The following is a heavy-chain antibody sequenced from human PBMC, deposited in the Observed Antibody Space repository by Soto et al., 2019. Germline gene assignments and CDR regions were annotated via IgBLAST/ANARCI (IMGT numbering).Heavy chain of an antibody. D-gene: IGHD6-13*01. V-gene: IGHV3-66*01. CDR1: GFSVRSNY. J-gene: IGHJ4*02. CDR2: IYSSDTT. CDR3: ATSKWSLWYAY. Sequence: EVQLVESGGDLVQPGGSLRLSCAASGFSVRSNYMSWVRQAPGKGLEWVSVIYSSDTTYYADSVKDRFTISRDNSKNTLYLQMTSLRAEDTAVYDFATSKWSLWYAYWGQGTLVNVS.